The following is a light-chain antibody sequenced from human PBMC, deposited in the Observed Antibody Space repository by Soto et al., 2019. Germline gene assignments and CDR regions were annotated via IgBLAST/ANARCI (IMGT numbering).Light chain of an antibody. J-gene: IGKJ1*01. CDR2: DAT. Sequence: DIQMTQSPSTLSASVGDRVTITCRASQSISRWLAWYRQKPGKAPQVLIWDATSLQRGVPSRFSGSGSGPEFALTISSLQPDDFATYYCQQYNGYSTWTFGHGTKVEIK. V-gene: IGKV1-5*01. CDR3: QQYNGYSTWT. CDR1: QSISRW.